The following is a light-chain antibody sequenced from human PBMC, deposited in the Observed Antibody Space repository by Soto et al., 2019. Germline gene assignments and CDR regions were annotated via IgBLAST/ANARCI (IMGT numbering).Light chain of an antibody. CDR3: SSYTSSSAHV. CDR1: RSDLGGYNF. CDR2: DVT. V-gene: IGLV2-14*03. J-gene: IGLJ2*01. Sequence: QSALTQPASVSGSPGQSITISCTGTRSDLGGYNFVSWFQVHPGKAPKLLIFDVTSRPSGVSTRFSGSKSGNTASLTISGLQPEDEADYFCSSYTSSSAHVFGGGTKLIVL.